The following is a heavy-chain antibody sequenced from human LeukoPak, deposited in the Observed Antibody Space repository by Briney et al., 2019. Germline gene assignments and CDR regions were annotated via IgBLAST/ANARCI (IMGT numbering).Heavy chain of an antibody. V-gene: IGHV3-7*01. Sequence: GGSLRLSCAASGFTFSSYWMSWVRQAPGKGLEWVANINQNGGEKYYVDSVKGRFTISRDNAKNSLYLQMNSLRAEDTAVYYCARDLTQQLGAFDIWGQGTMVTVSS. CDR2: INQNGGEK. CDR3: ARDLTQQLGAFDI. J-gene: IGHJ3*02. CDR1: GFTFSSYW. D-gene: IGHD6-13*01.